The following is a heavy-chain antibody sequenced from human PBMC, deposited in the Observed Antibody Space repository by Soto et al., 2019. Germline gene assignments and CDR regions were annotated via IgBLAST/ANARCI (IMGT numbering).Heavy chain of an antibody. CDR3: ARDRGDGYNLMGVFDY. CDR2: INPSGGIT. J-gene: IGHJ4*02. Sequence: WASVKVSCKASGYTFTSYHMHWVRQAPGQGLEWMGIINPSGGITTYAQKFQGRVTMTRDTSTSTVYMELSSLRSEDTAMYFCARDRGDGYNLMGVFDYWGQGTLVTVSS. CDR1: GYTFTSYH. V-gene: IGHV1-46*01. D-gene: IGHD3-10*01.